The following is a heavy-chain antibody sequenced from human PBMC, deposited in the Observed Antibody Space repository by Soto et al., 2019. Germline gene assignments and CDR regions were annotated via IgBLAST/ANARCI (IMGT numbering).Heavy chain of an antibody. V-gene: IGHV3-21*01. D-gene: IGHD2-15*01. CDR3: ARDGGVAATLANYFDY. Sequence: GSLRLSCAASGFTFNSYSMNWVRQAPGKGLEWVSSMSRSSRYIYYADSVKGRFTISRDNAKNSVYLQMNSLRAEDTAVYYCARDGGVAATLANYFDYWGQGTLVTVSS. CDR1: GFTFNSYS. CDR2: MSRSSRYI. J-gene: IGHJ4*02.